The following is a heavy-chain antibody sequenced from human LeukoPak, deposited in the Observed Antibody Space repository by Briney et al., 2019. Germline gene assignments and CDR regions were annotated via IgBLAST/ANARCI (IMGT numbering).Heavy chain of an antibody. CDR2: IKQDGSEK. CDR3: ARVACSSGCVFDY. CDR1: GFTFSSYW. D-gene: IGHD6-19*01. J-gene: IGHJ4*02. Sequence: GRSLRLSCAASGFTFSSYWMSWVRQAPGKGLEWVGNIKQDGSEKYYVDSVKGRFTISRDNAKNSLYLQMNSLSAEDTAVYYCARVACSSGCVFDYWGQGTLVTVSS. V-gene: IGHV3-7*01.